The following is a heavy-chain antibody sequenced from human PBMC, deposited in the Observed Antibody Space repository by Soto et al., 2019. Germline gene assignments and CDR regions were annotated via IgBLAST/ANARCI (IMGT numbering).Heavy chain of an antibody. J-gene: IGHJ6*02. V-gene: IGHV1-69*13. CDR1: GGTFSSYA. CDR3: ARDLYEERLGVYGMDV. D-gene: IGHD1-1*01. CDR2: IIPIFGTA. Sequence: SVKVSCKASGGTFSSYAISWVRQAPGQGLEWMGGIIPIFGTANYAQKFQGRVTITADESTSTAYMELSSLRSEDTAVYYCARDLYEERLGVYGMDVWGQGTTATVSS.